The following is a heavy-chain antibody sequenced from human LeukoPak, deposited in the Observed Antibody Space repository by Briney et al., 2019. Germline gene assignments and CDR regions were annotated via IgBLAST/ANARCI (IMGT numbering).Heavy chain of an antibody. CDR3: AKDPHAIVATASEGDY. J-gene: IGHJ4*02. CDR2: ISGSGGST. D-gene: IGHD5-12*01. V-gene: IGHV3-23*01. Sequence: PGGSLRLSCAASGFTFSSYAMSWVRQAPGKGLEWVSAISGSGGSTYYADSVKGRFTISRDNSKNTLYLQMNSLRAEYTAVYYCAKDPHAIVATASEGDYWGQGTLVTVSS. CDR1: GFTFSSYA.